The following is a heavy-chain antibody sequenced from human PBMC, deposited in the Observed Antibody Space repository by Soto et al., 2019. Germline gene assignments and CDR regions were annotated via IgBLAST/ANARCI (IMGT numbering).Heavy chain of an antibody. V-gene: IGHV1-18*01. CDR2: ISTYSGDT. J-gene: IGHJ5*02. CDR3: AIHHGPTTSENWLDP. D-gene: IGHD5-12*01. CDR1: GYTFFTYD. Sequence: QVHLVQSGVEVKTPGASVKVSCQASGYTFFTYDISWVRQAPGQGREWMGWISTYSGDTKYAQKFQGRVTMTTDTSTTTAYLELRSLRSADTDVYYCAIHHGPTTSENWLDPWGQGTLVTVSS.